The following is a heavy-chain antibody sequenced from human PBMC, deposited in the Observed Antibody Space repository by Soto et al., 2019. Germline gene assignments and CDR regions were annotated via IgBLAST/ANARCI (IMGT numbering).Heavy chain of an antibody. CDR3: ARDGLSSSSSFDY. Sequence: EVQLVQSGAEVTKPGESLKISCKASGYSFTDYWIGWVRQMPGKGLEWMGIIYPGDSDTKYSPSFQGQVTMSADKSISTAYLQWNSLKASDTAMYYCARDGLSSSSSFDYWGQGTLFTVSS. J-gene: IGHJ4*02. CDR1: GYSFTDYW. D-gene: IGHD6-6*01. CDR2: IYPGDSDT. V-gene: IGHV5-51*01.